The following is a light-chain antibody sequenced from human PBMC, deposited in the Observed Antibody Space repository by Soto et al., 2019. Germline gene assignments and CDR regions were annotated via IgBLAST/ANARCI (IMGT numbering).Light chain of an antibody. J-gene: IGLJ2*01. CDR2: EVS. Sequence: QSVLTQPPSASESPGQSVTISCTGTSSDVGGYHYVSWYQHHPGRAPKLLIYEVSNRPSGVSNRFSGSKSGNTASLTISGLQAEDEADYYCSSYTSSSTLVFGGGTQLTVL. CDR1: SSDVGGYHY. V-gene: IGLV2-14*01. CDR3: SSYTSSSTLV.